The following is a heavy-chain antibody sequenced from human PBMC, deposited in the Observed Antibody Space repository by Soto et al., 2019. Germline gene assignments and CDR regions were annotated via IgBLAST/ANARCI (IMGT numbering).Heavy chain of an antibody. CDR2: IIPIFGTA. V-gene: IGHV1-69*01. Sequence: QVQLVQSGAEVKKPGSSVKVSCKASGGTFSSYAISWVRQAPGQGLEWMGGIIPIFGTANYAQKFQGRVTITADESTSTDYMALSSLRSEDTAVYYCARRSPYGSGSYYGPSGMDVWGQGTTVTVSS. CDR3: ARRSPYGSGSYYGPSGMDV. D-gene: IGHD3-10*01. CDR1: GGTFSSYA. J-gene: IGHJ6*02.